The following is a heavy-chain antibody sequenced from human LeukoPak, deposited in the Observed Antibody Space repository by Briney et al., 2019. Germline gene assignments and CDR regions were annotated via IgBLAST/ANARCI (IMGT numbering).Heavy chain of an antibody. Sequence: GGSLRLSCAASGFTISSYGMHWVRQAPGKGLEWVAVISYDGSNKYYADSVMGRFTISRDNSKNTLYLQMNSLRAEDTAVYYCAKDKSGGYSYGGFDYWGQGTLVTVSS. CDR3: AKDKSGGYSYGGFDY. J-gene: IGHJ4*02. CDR1: GFTISSYG. D-gene: IGHD5-18*01. V-gene: IGHV3-30*18. CDR2: ISYDGSNK.